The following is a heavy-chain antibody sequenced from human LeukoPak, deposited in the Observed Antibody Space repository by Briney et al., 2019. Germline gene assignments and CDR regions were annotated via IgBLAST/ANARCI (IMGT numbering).Heavy chain of an antibody. D-gene: IGHD5-12*01. J-gene: IGHJ6*04. CDR3: ARATGLRSSYYYYGMDV. V-gene: IGHV4-59*01. CDR2: IYYSGST. Sequence: PSETLSLTCTVSGGSISSYYWSWIRQPPGKGLEWIGYIYYSGSTNYNPSLKSRVTISVDTSKNQFSLKLSSVTAAGTAVYYCARATGLRSSYYYYGMDVWGKGTTVTVSS. CDR1: GGSISSYY.